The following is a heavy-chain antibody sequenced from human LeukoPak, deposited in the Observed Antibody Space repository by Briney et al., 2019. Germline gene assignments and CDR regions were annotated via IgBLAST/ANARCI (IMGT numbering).Heavy chain of an antibody. Sequence: SGPTLVKPTQTLTLTCTFSGFSLSTSGVGVGWIRQPPGEALDWLALIYWNDGQRYSPSLKSRLTITKDTSKNQVVLIVTDMDPVDTATYYCAHSKGYGSGDYFDFWGQGILVTVSS. V-gene: IGHV2-5*01. D-gene: IGHD3-10*01. CDR2: IYWNDGQ. J-gene: IGHJ4*02. CDR1: GFSLSTSGVG. CDR3: AHSKGYGSGDYFDF.